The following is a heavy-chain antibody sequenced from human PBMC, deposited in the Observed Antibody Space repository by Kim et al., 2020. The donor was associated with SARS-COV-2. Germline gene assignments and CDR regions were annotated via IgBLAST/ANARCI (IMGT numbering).Heavy chain of an antibody. Sequence: GGSLRLSCAASGFTFDDYAMHWVRQAPGKGLEWVSGISWNSGSIGYADSVKGRFTISRDNAKNSLYLQMNRLRAEDTALYYCAKDGPGNCGGDCYSSWYFDLWGRGTLVTVSS. D-gene: IGHD2-21*02. J-gene: IGHJ2*01. CDR3: AKDGPGNCGGDCYSSWYFDL. CDR2: ISWNSGSI. V-gene: IGHV3-9*01. CDR1: GFTFDDYA.